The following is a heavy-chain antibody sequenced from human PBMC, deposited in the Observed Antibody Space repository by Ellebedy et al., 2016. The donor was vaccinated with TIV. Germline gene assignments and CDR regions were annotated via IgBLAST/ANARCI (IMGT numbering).Heavy chain of an antibody. CDR1: GDTFTNYA. CDR3: ARHRGYYYYYGMDV. Sequence: SVKVSCKAPGDTFTNYAFTWVRQAPGQGLKWTGGIIPMFATTNYAQKFQGRVTITADRFTSTAYMELSSLRSEDTAVYYCARHRGYYYYYGMDVWGQGTTVTVSS. CDR2: IIPMFATT. V-gene: IGHV1-69*06. J-gene: IGHJ6*02.